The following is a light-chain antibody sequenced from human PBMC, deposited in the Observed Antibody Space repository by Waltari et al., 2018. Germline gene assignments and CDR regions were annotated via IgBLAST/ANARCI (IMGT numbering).Light chain of an antibody. V-gene: IGLV3-1*01. Sequence: SYDVTPPPSISRFPGQQTTPPPPGNELAGHIVCWLQQEPGQPPVLVIYEDNKRPSGIPERFSGSHSGNTATLTISGAQPLDEADYFCQAWDATNSYYVFGGGTAVTVL. CDR2: EDN. J-gene: IGLJ1*01. CDR3: QAWDATNSYYV. CDR1: ELAGHI.